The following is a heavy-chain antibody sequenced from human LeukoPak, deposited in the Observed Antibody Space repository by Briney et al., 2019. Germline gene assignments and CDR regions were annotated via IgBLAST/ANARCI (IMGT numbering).Heavy chain of an antibody. CDR1: GYSFTNSW. Sequence: GDSLKISCKASGYSFTNSWIGWLRQMPGKGLECMGIIYPGDSDTKYSPSFQGQVTISADKSITTAYLQWSSLKASDTAMYYCARPSGTYNRFDYWGQGTLVTVSS. CDR3: ARPSGTYNRFDY. J-gene: IGHJ4*02. CDR2: IYPGDSDT. D-gene: IGHD1-26*01. V-gene: IGHV5-51*01.